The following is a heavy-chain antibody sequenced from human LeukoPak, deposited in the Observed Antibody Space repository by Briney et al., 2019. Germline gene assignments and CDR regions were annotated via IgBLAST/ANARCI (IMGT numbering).Heavy chain of an antibody. Sequence: SETLSLTCAVYGGSFSGYYWSWIRQPPGKGPEWIGEINHSGSTNYNPPLKSRVTISLDTSKNQFSLKLSSVTAADTAVYYCARGPHRQRFGEVPDYWGQGTLVTVSS. J-gene: IGHJ4*02. V-gene: IGHV4-34*01. CDR3: ARGPHRQRFGEVPDY. CDR2: INHSGST. CDR1: GGSFSGYY. D-gene: IGHD3-10*01.